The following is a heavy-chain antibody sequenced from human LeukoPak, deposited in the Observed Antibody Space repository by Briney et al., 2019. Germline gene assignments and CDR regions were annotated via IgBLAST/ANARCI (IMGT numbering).Heavy chain of an antibody. D-gene: IGHD3-9*01. J-gene: IGHJ4*02. V-gene: IGHV4-38-2*02. CDR3: ARGSIKNFDY. CDR1: GYSISSGYY. CDR2: IYHSGST. Sequence: PSETLSLTCTVSGYSISSGYYWGWIRQPPGKGLEWIGSIYHSGSTYYNPSLKSRVTISVDTSKNQFSLKLSSVTAADTAVYYCARGSIKNFDYWGQGTLVTVSS.